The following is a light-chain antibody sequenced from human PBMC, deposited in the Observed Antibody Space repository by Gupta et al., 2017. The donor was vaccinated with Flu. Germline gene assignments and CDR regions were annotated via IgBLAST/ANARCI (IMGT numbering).Light chain of an antibody. V-gene: IGKV3-20*01. CDR3: QQEGSSPIT. Sequence: EIVLTQSPGTLSLSPGERATLSCRASQSVSSNYLVWYQQKPGQAPRLLIYGASSRATGISDRFSGSGSGTDFTLTISRLEPEDFAVYYCQQEGSSPITFGRGTKVDIK. J-gene: IGKJ4*01. CDR2: GAS. CDR1: QSVSSNY.